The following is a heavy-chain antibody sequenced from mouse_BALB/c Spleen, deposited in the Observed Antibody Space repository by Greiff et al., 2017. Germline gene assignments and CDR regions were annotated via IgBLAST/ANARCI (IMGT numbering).Heavy chain of an antibody. V-gene: IGHV1-18*01. CDR2: INPNNGGT. D-gene: IGHD2-3*01. Sequence: EVMLVESGPELVKPGASVKIPCKASGYTFTDYNMDWVKQSHGKSLEWIGDINPNNGGTIYNQKFKGKATLTVDKSSSTAYMELRSLTSEDTAVYYCARLRGWYDAMDYWGQGTSVTVSS. CDR1: GYTFTDYN. J-gene: IGHJ4*01. CDR3: ARLRGWYDAMDY.